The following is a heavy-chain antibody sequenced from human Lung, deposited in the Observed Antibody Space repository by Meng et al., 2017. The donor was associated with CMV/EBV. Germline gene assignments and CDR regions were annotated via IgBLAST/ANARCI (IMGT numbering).Heavy chain of an antibody. CDR1: GGSINSSNW. J-gene: IGHJ4*02. CDR3: ARVGQWLPIDY. Sequence: QGPLQASGPGLVKPSGTLSLTCVVSGGSINSSNWWSWVRQPPGKGLEWIGEIYHSGSTNYNPSLKSRVTISVDKSKNQFSLNLSSVTAADTAVYYCARVGQWLPIDYWGQGTLVTVSS. CDR2: IYHSGST. V-gene: IGHV4-4*02. D-gene: IGHD6-19*01.